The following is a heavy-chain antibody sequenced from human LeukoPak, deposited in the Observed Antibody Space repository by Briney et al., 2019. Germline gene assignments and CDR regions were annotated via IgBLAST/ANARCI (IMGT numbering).Heavy chain of an antibody. Sequence: PGGSLRLSCAASGLTFSDEYMSWIRQAPGKGLEWVSYISNTGDFTAYADSVKGRFTMSRDNAKNSLYLQMNSLRAEDAAAYYCVRGRGAGPGAHFDYWGQGTLVTVSS. CDR1: GLTFSDEY. D-gene: IGHD3-10*01. CDR2: ISNTGDFT. J-gene: IGHJ4*02. CDR3: VRGRGAGPGAHFDY. V-gene: IGHV3-11*01.